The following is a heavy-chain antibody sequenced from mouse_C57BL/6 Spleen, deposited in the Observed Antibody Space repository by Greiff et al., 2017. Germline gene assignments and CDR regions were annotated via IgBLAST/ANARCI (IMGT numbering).Heavy chain of an antibody. CDR2: FYPGSGSI. J-gene: IGHJ2*01. Sequence: VMLVESGAELVKPGASVKLSCTASGYTFTEYTIHWVKQRSGQGLEWIGWFYPGSGSIKYNEKFQDKATLTADKSSSTVYMELSRLTSEDSAVXFCARHEGVTPFDYWGQGTTLTVSS. CDR3: ARHEGVTPFDY. CDR1: GYTFTEYT. D-gene: IGHD2-3*01. V-gene: IGHV1-62-2*01.